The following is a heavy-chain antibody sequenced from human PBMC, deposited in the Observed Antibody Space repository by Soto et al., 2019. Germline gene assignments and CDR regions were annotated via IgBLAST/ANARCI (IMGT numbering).Heavy chain of an antibody. CDR3: ARGPSGRYIGYVNY. CDR1: GFTFSTYN. CDR2: IDSSSSTI. V-gene: IGHV3-48*01. D-gene: IGHD5-12*01. Sequence: PGGSLRLSCGASGFTFSTYNMHWVRQAPGKGLEWISYIDSSSSTIYYADSVRGRFTISRDNAKNSLYLQMNSLRAEDTAVYYCARGPSGRYIGYVNYWGQGALVTVSS. J-gene: IGHJ4*02.